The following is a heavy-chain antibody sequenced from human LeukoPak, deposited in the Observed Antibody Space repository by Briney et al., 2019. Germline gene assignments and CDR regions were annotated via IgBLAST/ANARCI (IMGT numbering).Heavy chain of an antibody. CDR2: ISSSSSYI. J-gene: IGHJ4*02. CDR3: ARDFGDSSGFDY. D-gene: IGHD6-19*01. V-gene: IGHV3-21*01. Sequence: PGGSLRLSCAASGFTFSSYSMNWVRQAPRKGLEWVSSISSSSSYIYYADSVKGRFTISRDNAKNSLYLQMNSLRAEDTAVYYCARDFGDSSGFDYWGQGTLVTVSS. CDR1: GFTFSSYS.